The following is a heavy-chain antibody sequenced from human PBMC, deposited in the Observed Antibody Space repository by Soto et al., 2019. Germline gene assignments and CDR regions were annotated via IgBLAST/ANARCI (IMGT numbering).Heavy chain of an antibody. CDR3: ARFATVTSRSYYFDY. V-gene: IGHV1-69*01. CDR2: IIPICCTA. D-gene: IGHD3-10*01. J-gene: IGHJ4*02. Sequence: QVQLVQSGAEVKKPGSSVKVSCKASGGTFSSYAISWVRQAPGQGLEWMGGIIPICCTANYAQKFQGRVTITADESTSTAYMELSSLRSEDTAVYYCARFATVTSRSYYFDYWGQGTLVTVSS. CDR1: GGTFSSYA.